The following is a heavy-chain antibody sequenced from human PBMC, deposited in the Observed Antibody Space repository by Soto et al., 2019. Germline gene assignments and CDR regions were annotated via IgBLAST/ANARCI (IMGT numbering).Heavy chain of an antibody. Sequence: SETLSLTCFVSGASISSTYWWSWVRQTPGKRLEWIGQIYHTGTTSYNPSLKNRVTLSLDKSNNQFSLRLTSMTAADTAVYYCATLPPRIVVVMTDLPTWGQGTLVTVSS. V-gene: IGHV4-4*02. CDR1: GASISSTYW. D-gene: IGHD2-15*01. CDR2: IYHTGTT. J-gene: IGHJ5*02. CDR3: ATLPPRIVVVMTDLPT.